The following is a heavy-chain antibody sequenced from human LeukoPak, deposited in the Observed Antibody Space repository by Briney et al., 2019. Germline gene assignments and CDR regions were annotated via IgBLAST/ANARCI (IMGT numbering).Heavy chain of an antibody. V-gene: IGHV3-23*01. J-gene: IGHJ4*02. CDR2: ISGSGGST. CDR1: GFTFSSYA. D-gene: IGHD3-22*01. CDR3: AKEGRGWYYYDSSGPDY. Sequence: GESLKISCAASGFTFSSYAMSWVRQAPGKGLEWVSAISGSGGSTYYADSVKGRFTISRDNSKNTLYLQMNSLRAEDTAVYYCAKEGRGWYYYDSSGPDYWGQGTLVTVSS.